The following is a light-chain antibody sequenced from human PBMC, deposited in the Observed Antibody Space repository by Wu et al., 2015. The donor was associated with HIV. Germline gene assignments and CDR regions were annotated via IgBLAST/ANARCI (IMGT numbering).Light chain of an antibody. CDR1: QGISSV. J-gene: IGKJ4*01. Sequence: IQMTQSPSSLSASVGDRVTITCRASQGISSVLAWYQQKPGKPPKLLIYDASSLESGVPSRFSGSGSGTDFTLTISSLQPEDFATYYCQQFNNYPXSFTFGGGPRVEIK. CDR2: DAS. V-gene: IGKV1D-13*01. CDR3: QQFNNYPXSFT.